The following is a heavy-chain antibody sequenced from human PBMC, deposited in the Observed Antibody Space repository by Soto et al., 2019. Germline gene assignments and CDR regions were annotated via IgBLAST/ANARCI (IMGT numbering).Heavy chain of an antibody. Sequence: AESLRLSCAASGFTFSDYYMSWIRQAPGKGLGWVSYISSSGSIIYYADSVKGRFTISRDNAKNSLYLQMNSLRAEDTDVYYCARDLGYYDSSGYFDYWGQGTLVTVSS. CDR3: ARDLGYYDSSGYFDY. V-gene: IGHV3-11*01. CDR1: GFTFSDYY. CDR2: ISSSGSII. D-gene: IGHD3-22*01. J-gene: IGHJ4*02.